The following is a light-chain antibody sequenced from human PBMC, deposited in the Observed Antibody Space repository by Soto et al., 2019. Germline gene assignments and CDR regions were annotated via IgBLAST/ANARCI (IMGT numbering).Light chain of an antibody. CDR1: QSFSSSY. V-gene: IGKV3-20*01. Sequence: EIVLTQSPGTLSLSPGERATLSCRASQSFSSSYLAWYQQKPGQAPRLLIYGASSRATGIPDRFSGSGSGTDFTLTISRLEPEDFAVYYCQQYGSSPPITFGQGTRWRL. CDR2: GAS. J-gene: IGKJ5*01. CDR3: QQYGSSPPIT.